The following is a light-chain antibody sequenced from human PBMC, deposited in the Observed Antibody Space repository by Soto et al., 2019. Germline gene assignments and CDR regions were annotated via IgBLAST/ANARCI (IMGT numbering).Light chain of an antibody. CDR1: SSDIGGYNY. Sequence: QSVLTQPRSVSGSPGQSVTISCTGTSSDIGGYNYVSWYQQHPGKAPKLMIYTVTKRPSGVPDRFSGSKSDNTASLTISGLQADYEADYSCCSYAGSSSYVFGTGTKVTVL. V-gene: IGLV2-11*01. J-gene: IGLJ1*01. CDR2: TVT. CDR3: CSYAGSSSYV.